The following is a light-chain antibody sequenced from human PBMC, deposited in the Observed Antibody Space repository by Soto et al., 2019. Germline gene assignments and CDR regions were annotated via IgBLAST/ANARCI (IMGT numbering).Light chain of an antibody. CDR3: ASYTSSSTSVI. J-gene: IGLJ2*01. V-gene: IGLV2-14*01. CDR1: SSDVGGYKY. Sequence: QAVVTQPASVSGSPGQSITISCTGTSSDVGGYKYVSWYQQHPDKAPKLIIFEVSNRPSGISSRFSGSKSGNMASLTISGLQAEDEADYYCASYTSSSTSVIFGRGTKLTVL. CDR2: EVS.